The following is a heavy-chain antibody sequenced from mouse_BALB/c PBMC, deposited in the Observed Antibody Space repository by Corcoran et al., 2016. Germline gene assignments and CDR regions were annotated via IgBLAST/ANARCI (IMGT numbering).Heavy chain of an antibody. CDR3: ARDYYGRKGDWYFDV. CDR1: GYSFTGYY. V-gene: IGHV1-26*01. D-gene: IGHD1-1*01. Sequence: EVQLQQSGPELVKPGASVKISCKASGYSFTGYYMHWVKQSHVKSLEWIGRINPYNGATSYNQNFKDKASLTVDKSSSTAYMELHSLTSEDSAVYYCARDYYGRKGDWYFDVWGAGTTVTVSS. CDR2: INPYNGAT. J-gene: IGHJ1*01.